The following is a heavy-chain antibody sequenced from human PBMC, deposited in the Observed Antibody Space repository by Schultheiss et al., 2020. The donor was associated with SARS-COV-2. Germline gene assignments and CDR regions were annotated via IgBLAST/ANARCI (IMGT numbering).Heavy chain of an antibody. Sequence: GGSLRLSCSASGFTFSRYGMHWVRQAPGKGLEYVSTISGNGGSTYYADSVKGRFTISRDNSKNTLYLQMSSLRAEDTAVYYCARCIYPLGWFDPWGQGTLVTVSS. V-gene: IGHV3-64D*06. J-gene: IGHJ5*02. D-gene: IGHD3-3*02. CDR2: ISGNGGST. CDR1: GFTFSRYG. CDR3: ARCIYPLGWFDP.